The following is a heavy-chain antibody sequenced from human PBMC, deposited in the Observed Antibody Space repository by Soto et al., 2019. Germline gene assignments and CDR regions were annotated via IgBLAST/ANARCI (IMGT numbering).Heavy chain of an antibody. CDR2: ISSSSSTI. CDR3: ARDNPSGYGDC. J-gene: IGHJ4*02. CDR1: GFTFSSHS. V-gene: IGHV3-48*01. Sequence: EVQLVESGGGLVQPGGSLRLSCAASGFTFSSHSMNWVRQAPGKGLEWVSYISSSSSTIYYADSVKGRFTISRDNAKSSLSLQMNSLRAEDTAVYYCARDNPSGYGDCWGQGTLVTVSS. D-gene: IGHD5-12*01.